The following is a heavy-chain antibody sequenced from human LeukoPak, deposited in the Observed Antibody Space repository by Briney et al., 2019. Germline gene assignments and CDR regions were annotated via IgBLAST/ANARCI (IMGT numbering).Heavy chain of an antibody. CDR1: GFTFSSYG. D-gene: IGHD5-12*01. CDR2: IRYDGSNK. Sequence: PGGSLRLSCAASGFTFSSYGMHWVRQAPGKGLEWVAFIRYDGSNKYYADSVKGRFTISRDNSKNTLYLQMNSLRAEDTAVYYCAKDILATTIETYYFDYWGQGTLVTVSS. J-gene: IGHJ4*02. V-gene: IGHV3-30*02. CDR3: AKDILATTIETYYFDY.